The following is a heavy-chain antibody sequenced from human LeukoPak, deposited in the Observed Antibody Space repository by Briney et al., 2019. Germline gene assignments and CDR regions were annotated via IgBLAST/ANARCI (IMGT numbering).Heavy chain of an antibody. CDR3: ANQRGHGNYNYYYGMDV. D-gene: IGHD6-25*01. CDR1: GFTFSSYG. CDR2: ISYDGSNK. J-gene: IGHJ6*02. V-gene: IGHV3-30*18. Sequence: PGRSLRLSCAASGFTFSSYGMHWVRQAPGKGLEWVAAISYDGSNKYYADSVKGRFTISRDNSKNTLYLQMNSLRAEDTAVYYCANQRGHGNYNYYYGMDVWGQGTTVTVSS.